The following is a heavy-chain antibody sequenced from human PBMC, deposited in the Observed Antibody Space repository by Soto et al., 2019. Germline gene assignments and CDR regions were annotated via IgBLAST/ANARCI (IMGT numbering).Heavy chain of an antibody. J-gene: IGHJ6*03. D-gene: IGHD1-1*01. CDR1: GFPFSGYG. CDR3: AREPLFAGYYYYMDV. V-gene: IGHV3-21*06. Sequence: EVQLVESGGGLVKPGGSRSPSVKPLGFPFSGYGLNWVPRAPGKGLEWAPSISYRSDYIYADSVRGRFTISRDNAKNSLYLQMNSLRAEDTAVYFCAREPLFAGYYYYMDVWGKGTTVTVSS. CDR2: ISYRSDYI.